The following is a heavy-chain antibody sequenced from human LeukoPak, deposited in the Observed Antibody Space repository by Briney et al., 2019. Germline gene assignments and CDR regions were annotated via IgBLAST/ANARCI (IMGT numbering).Heavy chain of an antibody. D-gene: IGHD6-13*01. CDR2: IKPDGTTK. J-gene: IGHJ4*02. CDR3: ARPIPHGTTWYGRSDY. V-gene: IGHV3-7*03. Sequence: GGSLRLSCAASGFPFSSYSMTWVRQAPGKGLEWVANIKPDGTTKFYVDSVKGRFTISRDNALNSLYLQMNSLRAEDTAIYYCARPIPHGTTWYGRSDYWGQGTLVTVSS. CDR1: GFPFSSYS.